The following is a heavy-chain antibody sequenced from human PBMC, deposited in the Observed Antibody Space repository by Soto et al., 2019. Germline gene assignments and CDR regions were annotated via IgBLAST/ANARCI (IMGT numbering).Heavy chain of an antibody. J-gene: IGHJ4*02. D-gene: IGHD6-19*01. CDR2: INSDGSST. Sequence: PGGSLRLSCAASGCTFSSYWMHWVRQAPGKGLVWVSRINSDGSSTSYADSVKGRFTISRDNAKNTLYLQMKSLRVEDTALYYCAKDGGWSLAVAGLFDYWGPGTQVTVSS. CDR3: AKDGGWSLAVAGLFDY. CDR1: GCTFSSYW. V-gene: IGHV3-74*01.